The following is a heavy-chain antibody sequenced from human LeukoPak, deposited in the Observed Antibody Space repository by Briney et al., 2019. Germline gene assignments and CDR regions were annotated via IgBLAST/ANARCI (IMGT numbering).Heavy chain of an antibody. CDR1: IDSFSNYH. J-gene: IGHJ6*03. CDR3: ARGTYGPYYMDV. V-gene: IGHV4-34*01. CDR2: VNESGGT. D-gene: IGHD4-17*01. Sequence: PSETLSLTCAVYIDSFSNYHWNWIRQTPAKGMEWIGEVNESGGTNYNPSLKSRVTILVDTSKNQFSLKLSSVTAADTAVYYCARGTYGPYYMDVWGKGTTVTVSS.